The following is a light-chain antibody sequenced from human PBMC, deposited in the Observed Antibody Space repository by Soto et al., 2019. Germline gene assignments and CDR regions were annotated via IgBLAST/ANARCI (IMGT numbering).Light chain of an antibody. V-gene: IGKV1-5*01. J-gene: IGKJ1*01. CDR3: QQYNSYPWT. Sequence: DIQMTQSPSTLSASVGDRVTITCRASQSISSWLAWYQQKPGKAPKLLIYDASSLESGVPSRFSGSGSGTEFTLTISSLQPDEFATYDCQQYNSYPWTFGQGTKVEIK. CDR2: DAS. CDR1: QSISSW.